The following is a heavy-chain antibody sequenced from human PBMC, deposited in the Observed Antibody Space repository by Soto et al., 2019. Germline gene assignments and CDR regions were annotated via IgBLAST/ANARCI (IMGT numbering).Heavy chain of an antibody. J-gene: IGHJ4*02. V-gene: IGHV3-23*01. CDR2: FSGGRGGT. CDR3: VKWNGFGES. CDR1: GFSLSEYG. Sequence: EVQLLESGGGSVQPGGSLRLSCAVSGFSLSEYGVTWVRQPPGKGLYWVSGFSGGRGGTFYADSVRGRFTISRDDSRNMVYLQMDSLGVEDTAVYYCVKWNGFGESWGQGPLVPVSS. D-gene: IGHD1-1*01.